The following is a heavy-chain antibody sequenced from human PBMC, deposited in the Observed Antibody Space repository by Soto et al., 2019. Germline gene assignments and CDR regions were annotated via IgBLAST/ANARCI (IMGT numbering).Heavy chain of an antibody. D-gene: IGHD6-6*01. Sequence: GESLKISCKGSGYSFTSYWIGWVRQMPGKGLEWMGIIYPGDSDTRYSPSFQGQVTISADKSISTAYLQWSSLKASDTAMYYCARLRQLDFWTQGAVETWFDPWGQGTLVTASS. CDR1: GYSFTSYW. J-gene: IGHJ5*02. CDR2: IYPGDSDT. CDR3: ARLRQLDFWTQGAVETWFDP. V-gene: IGHV5-51*01.